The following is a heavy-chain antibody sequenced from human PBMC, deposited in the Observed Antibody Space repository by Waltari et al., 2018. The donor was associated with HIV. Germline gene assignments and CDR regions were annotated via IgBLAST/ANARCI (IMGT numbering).Heavy chain of an antibody. D-gene: IGHD6-13*01. Sequence: QVQLVQSGAAVKKPGASVRVSCKTSGYTFPSYDINWVRQATGQGLEWMGWMNPNSGNTGYAQKFQGRVTMTKNTSTTTAYMELSSLTSEDTAGYYCATAAGIAAAGNWGQGTLVTVSS. V-gene: IGHV1-8*01. CDR1: GYTFPSYD. J-gene: IGHJ4*02. CDR2: MNPNSGNT. CDR3: ATAAGIAAAGN.